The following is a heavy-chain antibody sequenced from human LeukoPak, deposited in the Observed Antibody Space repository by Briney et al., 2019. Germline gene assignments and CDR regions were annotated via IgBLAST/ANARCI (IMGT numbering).Heavy chain of an antibody. D-gene: IGHD6-19*01. V-gene: IGHV3-21*04. CDR2: ISSSSSYI. J-gene: IGHJ4*02. Sequence: GGSLRLSCAASGFTFSSYSMNWVRQAPGKGLEWVSSISSSSSYIYHADSVKGRFTISRDNAKNSLYLQMNSLRAEDTAVYYCARGIAVAGVLDYWGQGTLVTVSS. CDR1: GFTFSSYS. CDR3: ARGIAVAGVLDY.